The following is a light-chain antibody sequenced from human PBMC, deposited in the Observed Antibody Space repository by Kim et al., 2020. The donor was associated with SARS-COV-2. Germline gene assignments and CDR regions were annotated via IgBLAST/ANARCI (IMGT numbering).Light chain of an antibody. CDR1: QSVLYTPNNKNY. J-gene: IGKJ3*01. CDR2: WAS. Sequence: DIVVTQSPDFLAVSLGERATINCKSSQSVLYTPNNKNYFAWYQQKSGQPPKLLINWASTRESGVPDRFSGSGSGTDFTLTISSLQAEDVAVYYCQQYLTPPYAFGPGTKVDIK. V-gene: IGKV4-1*01. CDR3: QQYLTPPYA.